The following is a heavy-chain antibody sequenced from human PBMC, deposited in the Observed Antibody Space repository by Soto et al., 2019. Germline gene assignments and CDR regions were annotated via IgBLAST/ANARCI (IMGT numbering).Heavy chain of an antibody. V-gene: IGHV1-3*01. Sequence: QVQLVQSGAEVKKPGASVKVSCKASGYTFTSYAMQWVRQAPGQRLEWMGWINAGNGNTKYSQKFQGRVTITRDTSASPAYMELSSPRSQDTAVYYCARDLGGWTDYWGQGTLVTVSS. CDR3: ARDLGGWTDY. J-gene: IGHJ4*02. CDR1: GYTFTSYA. D-gene: IGHD6-19*01. CDR2: INAGNGNT.